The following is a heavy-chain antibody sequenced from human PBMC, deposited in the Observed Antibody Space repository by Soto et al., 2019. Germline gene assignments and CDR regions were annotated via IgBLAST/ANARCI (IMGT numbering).Heavy chain of an antibody. V-gene: IGHV4-59*01. J-gene: IGHJ6*02. D-gene: IGHD1-20*01. Sequence: SETLSLTCTVSGGSISSYYWSWIRQPPGKGLEWIGYIYYSGITNYNPSLKSRVTISVDTSKNQFSLKLSSVTAADTAVYYCARYKSNYYYGMDVWCQGPMVTVAS. CDR3: ARYKSNYYYGMDV. CDR1: GGSISSYY. CDR2: IYYSGIT.